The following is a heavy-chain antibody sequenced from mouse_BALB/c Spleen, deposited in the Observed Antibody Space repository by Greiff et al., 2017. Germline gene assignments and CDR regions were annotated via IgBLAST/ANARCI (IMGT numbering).Heavy chain of an antibody. CDR3: ARDGQGYAMDD. D-gene: IGHD3-3*01. V-gene: IGHV5-4*02. CDR2: ISAGGSYT. J-gene: IGHJ4*01. Sequence: DVPLLASGGGLVKPGGSLQLSCAASGFPFSDYYMSWVRQTPEKRLEWVATISAGGSYTYYPDSVKGRFTISRDNAKNNLYLQMSSLKSEDTAMYDGARDGQGYAMDDGGQGT. CDR1: GFPFSDYY.